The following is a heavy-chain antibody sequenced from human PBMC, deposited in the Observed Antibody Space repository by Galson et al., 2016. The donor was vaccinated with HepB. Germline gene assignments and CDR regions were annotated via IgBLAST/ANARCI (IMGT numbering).Heavy chain of an antibody. CDR2: FIPIFATA. V-gene: IGHV1-69*13. CDR3: ARDRERAVTNYYYALDV. Sequence: SVKVSCKASGDTLNNHAISWARQAPGQGLEWMGGFIPIFATANYAHKFLGRLTHTVDGSTDIAYMELSSLTSDDTAIYYCARDRERAVTNYYYALDVWGQGTTVIVSS. CDR1: GDTLNNHA. D-gene: IGHD4-17*01. J-gene: IGHJ6*02.